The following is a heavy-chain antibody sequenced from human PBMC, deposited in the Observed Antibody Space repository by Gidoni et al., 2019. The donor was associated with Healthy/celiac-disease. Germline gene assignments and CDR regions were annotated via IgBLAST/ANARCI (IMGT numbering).Heavy chain of an antibody. V-gene: IGHV2-5*02. CDR3: AHRYSSGSHFDY. Sequence: QSTLKESGPTLVKPTQTLTLTCPFSGFSHSTSGVGVGWMRQPPGKALEWLALMYLDDDKRYSLSLKSRLTITKDTSNNQVVLTMTNMDPVDTATYYCAHRYSSGSHFDYWGQGTLVTVSS. J-gene: IGHJ4*02. CDR1: GFSHSTSGVG. D-gene: IGHD3-22*01. CDR2: MYLDDDK.